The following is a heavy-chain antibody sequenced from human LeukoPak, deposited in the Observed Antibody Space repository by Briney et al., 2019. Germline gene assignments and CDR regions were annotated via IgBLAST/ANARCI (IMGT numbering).Heavy chain of an antibody. D-gene: IGHD6-19*01. Sequence: GASVKVSCKTSGYTFTGYYMHWVRRAPGQGLEWMGWINPNSGGTNDAQKLQGRVTMTTDTSTSTAYMELRSLRSDDTAVYYCARGAVALPFDYWGQGTLVTVSS. CDR1: GYTFTGYY. CDR2: INPNSGGT. J-gene: IGHJ4*02. CDR3: ARGAVALPFDY. V-gene: IGHV1-2*02.